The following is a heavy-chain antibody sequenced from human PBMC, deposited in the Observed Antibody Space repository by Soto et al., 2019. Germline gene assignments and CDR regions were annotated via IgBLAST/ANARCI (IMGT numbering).Heavy chain of an antibody. CDR2: ISGSGGRT. CDR1: GFSFSSYT. CDR3: AKFADYGGNPTIDY. J-gene: IGHJ4*02. D-gene: IGHD2-15*01. V-gene: IGHV3-23*01. Sequence: PGGSLRLSCAASGFSFSSYTMNWVRQAPGKGLEWVLGISGSGGRTYYADSVKGRFTISRDNSENVLYLQMSSLRAEDTAVYYCAKFADYGGNPTIDYWGQGTLVTVSS.